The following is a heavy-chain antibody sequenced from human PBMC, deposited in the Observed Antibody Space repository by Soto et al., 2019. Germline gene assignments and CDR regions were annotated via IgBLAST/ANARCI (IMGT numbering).Heavy chain of an antibody. CDR1: GGSVSSGSYY. CDR3: ARSWFLEWPPSACWFDP. CDR2: IYYSGST. V-gene: IGHV4-61*01. Sequence: SETLSLTCTVSGGSVSSGSYYWSWIRQPPGKGLEWIGYIYYSGSTNYNPSLKSRVTISVDTSKNQFSLKLSSVTAADTAVYYCARSWFLEWPPSACWFDPWGQGTLVTVSS. J-gene: IGHJ5*02. D-gene: IGHD3-3*01.